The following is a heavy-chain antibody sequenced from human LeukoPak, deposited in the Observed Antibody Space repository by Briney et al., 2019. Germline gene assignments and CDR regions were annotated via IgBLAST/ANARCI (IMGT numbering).Heavy chain of an antibody. CDR3: ARDRSTPGY. V-gene: IGHV3-11*01. Sequence: GGSLRLSCTASGFTFSDYYMSWIRQAPGRGLEWVSYISSSGDTRYYADSMKGRLTISRDNAKNSLYLQISSLRAEDTAIYYCARDRSTPGYWGQGTLVTVSS. CDR2: ISSSGDTR. D-gene: IGHD2-15*01. J-gene: IGHJ4*02. CDR1: GFTFSDYY.